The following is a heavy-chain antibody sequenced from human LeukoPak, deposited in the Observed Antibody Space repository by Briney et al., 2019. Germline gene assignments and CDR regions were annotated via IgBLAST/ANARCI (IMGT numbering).Heavy chain of an antibody. V-gene: IGHV3-9*01. CDR3: AKDHYGDFDF. Sequence: PGGSLRLSCAASGFTFDDYAMHWVRQAPGKGLEWVSGITWNSGSMDYADSVKGRFTISRDNAKNSLYLQMNSLRAEDTAVYYCAKDHYGDFDFWGQGTLVTVAP. CDR2: ITWNSGSM. CDR1: GFTFDDYA. D-gene: IGHD4-17*01. J-gene: IGHJ4*02.